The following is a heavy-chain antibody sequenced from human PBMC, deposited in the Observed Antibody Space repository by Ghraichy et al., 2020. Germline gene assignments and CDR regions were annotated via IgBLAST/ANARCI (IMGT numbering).Heavy chain of an antibody. Sequence: GGSLRLSCAASGFTFSSYAMSWVRQAPGKGLEWVSAISGSGGSTHYADSVKGRFTISRDNSKNTLFLQMNSLRAEDTAVYYCAKGVDSSSWGGGYWGQGTLVTVSS. V-gene: IGHV3-23*01. CDR3: AKGVDSSSWGGGY. J-gene: IGHJ4*02. CDR1: GFTFSSYA. CDR2: ISGSGGST. D-gene: IGHD6-13*01.